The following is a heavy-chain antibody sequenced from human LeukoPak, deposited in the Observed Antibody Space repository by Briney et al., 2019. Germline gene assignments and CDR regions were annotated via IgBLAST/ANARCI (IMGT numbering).Heavy chain of an antibody. J-gene: IGHJ5*02. CDR3: ARGGYYGSGNDFRFDP. CDR2: IHYTGST. CDR1: GGSISSYY. V-gene: IGHV4-59*01. Sequence: SETLSLTCTVSGGSISSYYWSWIRQSPGKGLECIGYIHYTGSTNYNPSLKSRVTISVETSKNQLSLKLKSVTAADTAVYYCARGGYYGSGNDFRFDPWGQGTLVTVSS. D-gene: IGHD3-10*01.